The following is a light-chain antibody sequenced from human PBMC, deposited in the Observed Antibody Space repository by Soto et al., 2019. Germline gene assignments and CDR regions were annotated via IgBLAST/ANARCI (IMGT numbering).Light chain of an antibody. Sequence: QSALAQPASVSGSPGQSITISCTVTSSDVGGYNSVSWYQQHPGKAPKLVIYEVTNRPSGISNRFSGSKSGNTASLTISGLQAEDEVDYYCSSYTSSSTRVFGTGTKVTVL. J-gene: IGLJ1*01. CDR3: SSYTSSSTRV. CDR1: SSDVGGYNS. V-gene: IGLV2-14*01. CDR2: EVT.